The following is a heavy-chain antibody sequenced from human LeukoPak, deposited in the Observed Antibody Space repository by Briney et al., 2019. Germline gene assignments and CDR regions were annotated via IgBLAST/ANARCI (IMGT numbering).Heavy chain of an antibody. CDR1: GGSFSSYA. Sequence: SVKVSCKASGGSFSSYAINWVRQAPGQGLEWMGGIIPIFGTANYAQKFHDRVTITAVESMSTIYMELSSLRSEDTAVYYCARDVELGYWGQGTLVTVSS. D-gene: IGHD1-26*01. V-gene: IGHV1-69*13. CDR2: IIPIFGTA. CDR3: ARDVELGY. J-gene: IGHJ4*02.